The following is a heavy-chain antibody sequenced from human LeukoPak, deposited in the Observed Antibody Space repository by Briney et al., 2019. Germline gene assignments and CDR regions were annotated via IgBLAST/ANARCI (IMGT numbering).Heavy chain of an antibody. V-gene: IGHV4-4*07. D-gene: IGHD5-18*01. CDR3: ARVSPPGYGILEK. J-gene: IGHJ4*02. Sequence: PSETLSLTCTVSGGSITNYYWSWIRQSAGKGLEWIGRINTSGDTSYNPSIRSRFTMSVDTSKNQFSLKLSSVPAADKAMYYCARVSPPGYGILEKWGQGTLVTVSS. CDR2: INTSGDT. CDR1: GGSITNYY.